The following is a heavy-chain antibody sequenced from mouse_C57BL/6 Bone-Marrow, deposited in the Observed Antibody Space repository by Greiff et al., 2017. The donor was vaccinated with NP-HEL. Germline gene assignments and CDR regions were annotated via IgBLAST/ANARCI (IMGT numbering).Heavy chain of an antibody. CDR1: GFTFTDYY. V-gene: IGHV7-3*01. D-gene: IGHD1-1*01. CDR3: AGSSYYYGSLFAY. Sequence: DVQLVESGGGLVQPGGSLSLSCAASGFTFTDYYMSWVRQPPGKALEWLGFIRHKANGYTTEYSASVKGRFTISRDNSKSVLYLHMNALRAEDSATYYCAGSSYYYGSLFAYWGQGTLVTVSA. CDR2: IRHKANGYTT. J-gene: IGHJ3*01.